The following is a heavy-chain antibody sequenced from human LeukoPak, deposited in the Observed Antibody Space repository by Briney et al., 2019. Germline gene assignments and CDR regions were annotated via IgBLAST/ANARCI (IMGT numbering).Heavy chain of an antibody. D-gene: IGHD3-10*01. CDR2: ISSNGGST. CDR1: GFTFSSYA. V-gene: IGHV3-64D*09. CDR3: ARDGMGVIKAFDI. Sequence: PGGSLRLSCSASGFTFSSYAMHWVRQAPGKGLEYVSAISSNGGSTYYADSVKGRFTISRDNSKNTLYLQMSSLRAEDTVVYYCARDGMGVIKAFDIWGQGTMVTVSS. J-gene: IGHJ3*02.